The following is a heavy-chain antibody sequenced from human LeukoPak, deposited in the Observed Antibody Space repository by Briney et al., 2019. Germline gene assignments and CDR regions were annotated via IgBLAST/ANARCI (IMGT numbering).Heavy chain of an antibody. CDR3: ARGRGPGYCSGGSCYYFDY. V-gene: IGHV3-66*01. CDR2: IYSGGST. J-gene: IGHJ4*02. D-gene: IGHD2-15*01. Sequence: GGSLRLSCAASGFTVSSNYMSWVRQAPGKGLEWVSVIYSGGSTYYADSVKGRFTISRDNSKNTLYLQMNSLRAEDTAVYYCARGRGPGYCSGGSCYYFDYWGQGTLVTVSS. CDR1: GFTVSSNY.